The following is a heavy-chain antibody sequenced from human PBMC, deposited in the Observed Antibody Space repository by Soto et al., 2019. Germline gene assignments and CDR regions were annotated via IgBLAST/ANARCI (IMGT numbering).Heavy chain of an antibody. D-gene: IGHD6-19*01. CDR3: VASSGWIFYH. Sequence: EVLLVESGGGLVQPGGSLRLSCAASGLTFNNYWMNWVRQAPGKGLEWVANIKREGGENYHVDSVQGRFTISRDDAKNTVYLQMSDLRAEDTAVYYCVASSGWIFYHWGQGSLVTVSS. CDR2: IKREGGEN. V-gene: IGHV3-7*03. J-gene: IGHJ4*02. CDR1: GLTFNNYW.